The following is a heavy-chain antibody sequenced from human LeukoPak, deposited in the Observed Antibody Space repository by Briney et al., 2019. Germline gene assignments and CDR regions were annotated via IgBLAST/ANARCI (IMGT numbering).Heavy chain of an antibody. D-gene: IGHD2-2*02. Sequence: PSETLSLTCTVSGGSISSGSYYWSWIRQPAGKGLEWIGRIYTSGSTDYNPSLKRRVTISVATSKNQSSLKLSSVPAADTAVYYCARAPDCSSTSCYTYHYGMDVWGQGTTVTVSS. V-gene: IGHV4-61*02. CDR1: GGSISSGSYY. J-gene: IGHJ6*02. CDR3: ARAPDCSSTSCYTYHYGMDV. CDR2: IYTSGST.